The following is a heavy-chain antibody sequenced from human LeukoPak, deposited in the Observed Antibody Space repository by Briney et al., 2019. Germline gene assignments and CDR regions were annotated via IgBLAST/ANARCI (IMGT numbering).Heavy chain of an antibody. CDR2: IYTSGST. CDR3: VSSIAVAGQMGFDY. J-gene: IGHJ4*02. D-gene: IGHD6-19*01. CDR1: GGSISSGSYY. V-gene: IGHV4-61*02. Sequence: SETLSLTCTVSGGSISSGSYYWSWIRQPAGKGLEWIGRIYTSGSTNYNPSLKSRVTISVDKSKNQFSLKLSSVTAADTAVYYCVSSIAVAGQMGFDYWGQGTLVTVSS.